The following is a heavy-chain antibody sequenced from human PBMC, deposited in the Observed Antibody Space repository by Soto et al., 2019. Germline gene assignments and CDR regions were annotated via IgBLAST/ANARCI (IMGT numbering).Heavy chain of an antibody. D-gene: IGHD5-12*01. V-gene: IGHV2-5*02. CDR3: AHLPSNIVATITYFDY. J-gene: IGHJ4*02. CDR2: IYWDDDK. Sequence: VGWIRQPPGKALEWLALIYWDDDKRYSPSLKSRLTITKDTSKNQVVLTMTNMDPVDTATYYCAHLPSNIVATITYFDYWGQGTLVTVSS.